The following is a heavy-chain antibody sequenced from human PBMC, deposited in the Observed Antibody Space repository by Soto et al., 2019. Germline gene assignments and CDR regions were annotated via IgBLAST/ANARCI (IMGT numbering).Heavy chain of an antibody. CDR1: GFTFSSYA. CDR2: ISGSGGRT. V-gene: IGHV3-23*01. J-gene: IGHJ3*02. CDR3: AKSITSVLLVYGDAFDI. Sequence: GGSLRLSCAASGFTFSSYAMNWVRQAPGKGLEWVSVISGSGGRTFYADSVKGRFTVSRDNSKNTLYLQMNSLRAEDTALFYCAKSITSVLLVYGDAFDIWGQGTMVTVSS. D-gene: IGHD2-8*01.